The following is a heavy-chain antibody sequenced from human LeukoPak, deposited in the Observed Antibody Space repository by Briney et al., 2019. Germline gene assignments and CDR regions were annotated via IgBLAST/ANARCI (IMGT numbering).Heavy chain of an antibody. CDR2: ISSSSSYI. CDR1: GFTFSSYS. J-gene: IGHJ3*02. D-gene: IGHD4-23*01. V-gene: IGHV3-21*01. Sequence: PGGSLRLSCAASGFTFSSYSMNWVRQALGKGLEWVSSISSSSSYIYYADSVKGRFTISRDNAKNSLYLQMNSLRVEDTALYYCARVRSVGGNPHAFNIWGQGTMVTVSS. CDR3: ARVRSVGGNPHAFNI.